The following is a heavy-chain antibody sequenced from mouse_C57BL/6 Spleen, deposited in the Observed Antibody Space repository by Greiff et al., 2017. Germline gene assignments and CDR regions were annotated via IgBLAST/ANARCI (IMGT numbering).Heavy chain of an antibody. CDR2: INYDGSST. J-gene: IGHJ2*01. Sequence: DVHLVESEGGLVQPGSSMKLSCTASGFTFSDYYMAWVRQVPEKGLEWVANINYDGSSTYYLDSLKSRFIISRDNAKNILYLQMSSLKSEDTATYYCARIYYGNSYYFDYWGQGTTLTVSS. CDR1: GFTFSDYY. V-gene: IGHV5-16*01. D-gene: IGHD2-1*01. CDR3: ARIYYGNSYYFDY.